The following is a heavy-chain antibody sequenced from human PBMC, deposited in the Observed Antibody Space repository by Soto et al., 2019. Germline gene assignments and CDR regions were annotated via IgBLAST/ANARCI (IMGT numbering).Heavy chain of an antibody. J-gene: IGHJ4*02. Sequence: QVYLVQSGAEVKKPGSSVKISCKASGGIFSSNTINWVRQAAGQGHEWMGGIIPLFGTANYAEKFQGRVTITADKSTKTEYMELTSLRSEDTAVYYCASKAACGGDCYAFDSWGQGTLVTVSS. CDR1: GGIFSSNT. CDR3: ASKAACGGDCYAFDS. V-gene: IGHV1-69*06. CDR2: IIPLFGTA. D-gene: IGHD2-21*02.